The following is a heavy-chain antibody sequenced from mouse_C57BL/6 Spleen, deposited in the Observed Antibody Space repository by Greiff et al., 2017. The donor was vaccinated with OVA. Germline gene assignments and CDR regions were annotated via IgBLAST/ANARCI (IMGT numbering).Heavy chain of an antibody. Sequence: EVQLQQSGPELVKPGASVKISCKASGYTFTDYYMNWVKQSHGKSLEWIGDINPNNGGTSYNQKFKGKATLTVDKSSSTAYMELRSLTSEDSAVYYCASYYYGSSRYFDVWGTGTTVTVSS. J-gene: IGHJ1*03. V-gene: IGHV1-26*01. CDR2: INPNNGGT. CDR1: GYTFTDYY. CDR3: ASYYYGSSRYFDV. D-gene: IGHD1-1*01.